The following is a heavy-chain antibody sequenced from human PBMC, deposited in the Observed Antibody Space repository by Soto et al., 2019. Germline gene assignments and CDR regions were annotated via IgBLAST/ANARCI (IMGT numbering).Heavy chain of an antibody. V-gene: IGHV1-18*01. J-gene: IGHJ4*02. CDR1: GYTFTTYG. CDR3: ARGPTDYYNNSGDYFFDY. Sequence: QVQLVQSGAEVKKPGASVKVSCKASGYTFTTYGMRWVRQAPGQGLDWMGWISTYNGNTKYAERLQGRVTMTTDTTTSPAYMELRSLRSDDTAVYYCARGPTDYYNNSGDYFFDYWGQGTLVTVSS. CDR2: ISTYNGNT. D-gene: IGHD3-22*01.